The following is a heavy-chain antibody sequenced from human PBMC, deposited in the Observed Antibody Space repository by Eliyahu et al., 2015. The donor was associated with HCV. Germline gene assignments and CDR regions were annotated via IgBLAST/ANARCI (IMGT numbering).Heavy chain of an antibody. J-gene: IGHJ6*02. CDR3: AKKMGLSSSSFYYAWDV. CDR2: VGGSGVNT. Sequence: VRQAPGEGLEWVSTVGGSGVNTYYADSVKGRFTVSRDNSKNTLYLEMNXLRVEDTAAYYCAKKMGLSSSSFYYAWDVWGQGTTVTVSX. D-gene: IGHD2-2*01. V-gene: IGHV3-23*01.